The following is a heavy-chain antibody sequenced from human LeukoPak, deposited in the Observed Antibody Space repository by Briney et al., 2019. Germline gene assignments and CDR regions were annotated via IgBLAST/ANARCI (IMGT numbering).Heavy chain of an antibody. D-gene: IGHD6-6*01. CDR3: ARLSSTLYYSMDV. J-gene: IGHJ6*02. V-gene: IGHV4-59*08. Sequence: SETLSLTCAVSGGSISSYYWTWIRQPPGKGLEWVGYIQNSAIYRAKIKSSPSLQSRVSLSIETSKNQVSLTVNSVTAADTAVYYCARLSSTLYYSMDVWGPGTAVTVSS. CDR2: IQNSAIYRAKI. CDR1: GGSISSYY.